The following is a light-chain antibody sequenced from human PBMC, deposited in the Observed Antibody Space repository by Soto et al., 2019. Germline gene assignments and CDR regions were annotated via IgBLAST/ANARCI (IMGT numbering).Light chain of an antibody. V-gene: IGKV3-15*01. Sequence: EIVLTQSPGTLSLSPGERATLSCRASQSVSSNLAWYQQKPGQAPSLLIYGAFTRATGIPARFSGTGSGTEFTLTISSLQSEDFALYYCQQYNGWPRTFGQGTKVDI. J-gene: IGKJ1*01. CDR2: GAF. CDR1: QSVSSN. CDR3: QQYNGWPRT.